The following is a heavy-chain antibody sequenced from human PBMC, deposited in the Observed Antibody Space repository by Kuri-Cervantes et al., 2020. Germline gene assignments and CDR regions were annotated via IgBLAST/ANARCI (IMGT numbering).Heavy chain of an antibody. CDR3: AREGRDGYNREFFDY. D-gene: IGHD5-24*01. J-gene: IGHJ4*02. V-gene: IGHV1-2*02. CDR1: GYTFSGYY. Sequence: ASVKVSCKASGYTFSGYYIHWVRQAPGQGLEWMGWINPNSGGTNYAQKFQGRVTMTRDTSISTAYMELSRLRSDDTAVYYCAREGRDGYNREFFDYWGQGTLVTVSS. CDR2: INPNSGGT.